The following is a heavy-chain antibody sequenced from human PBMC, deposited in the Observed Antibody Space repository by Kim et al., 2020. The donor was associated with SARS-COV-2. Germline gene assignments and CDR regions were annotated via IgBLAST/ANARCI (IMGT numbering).Heavy chain of an antibody. CDR2: IIPIFGTA. D-gene: IGHD3-10*01. CDR3: ARDKSIGDMVRGVSFDY. J-gene: IGHJ4*02. CDR1: GGTFSSYA. V-gene: IGHV1-69*13. Sequence: SVKVSCKTSGGTFSSYAISWVRQAPGQGLEWMGGIIPIFGTANYAQKFQGRVTITADESTSTAYMELSSLRSEDTAVYYCARDKSIGDMVRGVSFDYWGQGTLVTVSS.